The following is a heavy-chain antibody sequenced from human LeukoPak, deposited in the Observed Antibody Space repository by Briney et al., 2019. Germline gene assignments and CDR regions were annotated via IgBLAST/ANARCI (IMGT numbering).Heavy chain of an antibody. Sequence: GGSLRPSCAASGFTFSDHYIDWVRQAPGKGLEWVARTRNKVNSYTTAYAASVTGRFTVSRDDSSNSVYLQMNSLKIEDTAVYYCARSMYGEGRRIIDLDYWGQGSLLTISS. CDR2: TRNKVNSYTT. D-gene: IGHD4/OR15-4a*01. V-gene: IGHV3-72*01. J-gene: IGHJ4*02. CDR3: ARSMYGEGRRIIDLDY. CDR1: GFTFSDHY.